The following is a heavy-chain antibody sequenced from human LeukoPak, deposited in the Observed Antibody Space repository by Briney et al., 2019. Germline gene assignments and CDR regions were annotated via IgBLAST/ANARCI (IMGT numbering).Heavy chain of an antibody. J-gene: IGHJ4*02. CDR1: GFTFDDYG. D-gene: IGHD3-3*01. Sequence: PGGSLRLSCAASGFTFDDYGMSWVRQAPGKGLEWVSGIIWSGGSTGYADSVKGRFTISRDNAKNSLYLQMNSLRAEDTAVYYCARLREIPVFGVVTKSTSYFDYWGQGTLVTVSS. CDR3: ARLREIPVFGVVTKSTSYFDY. V-gene: IGHV3-20*04. CDR2: IIWSGGST.